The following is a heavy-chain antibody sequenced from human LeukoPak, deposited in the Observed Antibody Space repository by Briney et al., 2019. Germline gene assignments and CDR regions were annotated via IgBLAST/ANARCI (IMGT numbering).Heavy chain of an antibody. D-gene: IGHD6-13*01. V-gene: IGHV4-30-2*01. CDR1: GGSISSGGYY. Sequence: SQTLSLTCTVSGGSISSGGYYWSWMRQPPGKGLEWIGYIYHSGSTYYNPSLKSRVTISVDRSKNQFSLKLSSVTAADTAVYYCARVSSSWYGDHAFDIWGQGTMVTVSS. CDR3: ARVSSSWYGDHAFDI. J-gene: IGHJ3*02. CDR2: IYHSGST.